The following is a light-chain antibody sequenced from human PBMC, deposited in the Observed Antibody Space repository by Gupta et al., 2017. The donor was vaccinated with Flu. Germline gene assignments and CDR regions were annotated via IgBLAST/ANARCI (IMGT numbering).Light chain of an antibody. CDR1: SSNIGSNY. CDR3: AAWDDSLSGVV. Sequence: QPVLIPPPSASGSPGHRVTISCSGSSSNIGSNYVYWYQQLPGTAPKLLIYRNNQRPSGVPDRFSGSKSGTSASLAISGLRSEDEADYYCAAWDDSLSGVVFGGGTKLTVL. J-gene: IGLJ2*01. V-gene: IGLV1-47*01. CDR2: RNN.